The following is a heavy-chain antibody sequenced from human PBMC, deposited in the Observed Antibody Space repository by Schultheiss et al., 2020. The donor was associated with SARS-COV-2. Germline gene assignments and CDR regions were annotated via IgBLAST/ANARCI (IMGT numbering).Heavy chain of an antibody. J-gene: IGHJ4*02. V-gene: IGHV6-1*01. CDR3: ARGWEGSGWYFDY. CDR1: GDSVSSNSAA. Sequence: SQTLSLTCAISGDSVSSNSAAWNWIRQSPSKGLEWLGRTFYRSQWLNDFALSVKGRIAVNPDTSKNQFSLHLNSVTPEDTAVYYCARGWEGSGWYFDYWGQGTLVTVSS. D-gene: IGHD6-19*01. CDR2: TFYRSQWLN.